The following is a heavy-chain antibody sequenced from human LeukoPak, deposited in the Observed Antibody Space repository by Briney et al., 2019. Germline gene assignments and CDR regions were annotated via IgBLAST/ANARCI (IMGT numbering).Heavy chain of an antibody. J-gene: IGHJ4*02. CDR3: ARGNY. Sequence: GGSLRLSCAASGFTFSSYAMSWVRQAPGKGLEWVSVIYSGGSTYYADSVKGRFTISRDNSKNTLYLQMNSLRAEDTAVYYCARGNYWGQGTLVTVSS. CDR1: GFTFSSYA. CDR2: IYSGGST. V-gene: IGHV3-66*01.